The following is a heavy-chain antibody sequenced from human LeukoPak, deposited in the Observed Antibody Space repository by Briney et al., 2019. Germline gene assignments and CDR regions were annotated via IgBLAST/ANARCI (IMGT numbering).Heavy chain of an antibody. CDR3: AKAGDAYCGGDCYSDY. CDR1: GFTFSSYA. J-gene: IGHJ4*02. CDR2: ISAGGGST. V-gene: IGHV3-23*01. D-gene: IGHD2-21*02. Sequence: GGSLRLSCAAPGFTFSSYAMTWVRQAPGKGLERVSGISAGGGSTYYADSVKGRFTISRDISKNTLYLQMNSLRAEDTAVYYCAKAGDAYCGGDCYSDYWGQGTLVTVSS.